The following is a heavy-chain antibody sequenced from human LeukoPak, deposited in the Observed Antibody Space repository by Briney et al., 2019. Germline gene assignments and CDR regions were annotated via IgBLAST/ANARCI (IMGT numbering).Heavy chain of an antibody. CDR3: AGVKSAYYFDY. D-gene: IGHD3-22*01. Sequence: PSETLSLTCTVSGGSISSYYWSWIRQPPGKGLEWIGYIYYSGSTNYNPSLKSRVTISVDTSKNQFSLKLSSVTAADTAVYYCAGVKSAYYFDYWGQGTLVTVSS. CDR2: IYYSGST. J-gene: IGHJ4*02. CDR1: GGSISSYY. V-gene: IGHV4-59*01.